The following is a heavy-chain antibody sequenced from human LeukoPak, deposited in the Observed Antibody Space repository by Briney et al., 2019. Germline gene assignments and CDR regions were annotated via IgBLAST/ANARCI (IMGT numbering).Heavy chain of an antibody. J-gene: IGHJ6*02. D-gene: IGHD3-10*01. CDR3: TKAAAGSGDYGMDV. Sequence: PGGSLRLSCASSGFTFSNYVLYWVRQAPGKGLEWVAGMSHDGSNIYYADPVKGRFTVSRDNSRNTLYLQMNSLKVEDTAVFYCTKAAAGSGDYGMDVWGQGTTVTV. CDR2: MSHDGSNI. CDR1: GFTFSNYV. V-gene: IGHV3-30*18.